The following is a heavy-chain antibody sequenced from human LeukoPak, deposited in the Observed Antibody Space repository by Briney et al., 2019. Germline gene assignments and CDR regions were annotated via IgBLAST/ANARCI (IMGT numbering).Heavy chain of an antibody. CDR2: ISYDGSNK. D-gene: IGHD1-26*01. Sequence: PGGSLRLSCAASGFIFSGYGMHWVRQAPGKGLEWVAVISYDGSNKYYADSVKGRFTISRDNSKNTLYLKMNSLRAEDTAVYYCAKVSGATTTSVLRGAFDIWGQGTMVTLSS. CDR1: GFIFSGYG. J-gene: IGHJ3*02. CDR3: AKVSGATTTSVLRGAFDI. V-gene: IGHV3-30*18.